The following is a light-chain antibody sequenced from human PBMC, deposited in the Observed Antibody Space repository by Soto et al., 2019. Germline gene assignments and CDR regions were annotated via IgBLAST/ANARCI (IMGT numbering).Light chain of an antibody. Sequence: VVMTQSPLSLPVTLGEPASVSCRSSQSLVDNDGYSYLSWFQQRPGQSPRRLIYKVSNRDSGVPDRFSGSGSDTDFTLKISRVEPEDFGVYYCMQGTHWPYTFGQGTQLEIK. CDR1: QSLVDNDGYSY. CDR2: KVS. CDR3: MQGTHWPYT. J-gene: IGKJ2*01. V-gene: IGKV2-30*01.